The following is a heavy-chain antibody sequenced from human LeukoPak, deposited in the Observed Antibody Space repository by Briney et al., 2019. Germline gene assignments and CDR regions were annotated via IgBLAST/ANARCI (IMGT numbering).Heavy chain of an antibody. D-gene: IGHD2-21*02. CDR3: AREQCGGDCYAHYYYYGMDV. V-gene: IGHV1-46*01. CDR2: IRPTGGNT. Sequence: GASVTLSCTASGYIFTSHYMHWVRQPPGQGLEWMGIIRPTGGNTDYTQKFQGRVTMTRDVSTSTVYMELSSLTSEDTAVYYCAREQCGGDCYAHYYYYGMDVWGQGTTVTVCS. CDR1: GYIFTSHY. J-gene: IGHJ6*02.